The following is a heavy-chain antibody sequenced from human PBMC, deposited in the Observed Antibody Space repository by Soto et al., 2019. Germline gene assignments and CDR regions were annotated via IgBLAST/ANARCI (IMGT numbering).Heavy chain of an antibody. D-gene: IGHD3-9*01. CDR2: IIPIFGTA. Sequence: QVQLVQSGAEVKKPGSSVKVSCKASGGTFSSYAISWVRQAPGQGLEWMGGIIPIFGTANYAQKVQGRVTITANESTSTAYMGLSSQRSADTAVYYCLRYVDWSQTDYYYGMDVWGQGTTVTVSS. CDR3: LRYVDWSQTDYYYGMDV. CDR1: GGTFSSYA. V-gene: IGHV1-69*01. J-gene: IGHJ6*02.